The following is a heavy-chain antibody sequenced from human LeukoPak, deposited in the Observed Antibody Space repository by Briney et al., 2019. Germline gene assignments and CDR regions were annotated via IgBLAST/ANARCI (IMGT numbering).Heavy chain of an antibody. Sequence: PGGSLRLSCAVSGFTFSSYGMHWVRQAPGKGLEWVAVISYDGINKDYADSVKGRFTISRDNSENMVYLQMNSLRPEDTAVYYCAKDMVIMIVVGGAFDQWGQGTLVTVSS. D-gene: IGHD3-22*01. CDR2: ISYDGINK. CDR1: GFTFSSYG. CDR3: AKDMVIMIVVGGAFDQ. V-gene: IGHV3-30*18. J-gene: IGHJ4*02.